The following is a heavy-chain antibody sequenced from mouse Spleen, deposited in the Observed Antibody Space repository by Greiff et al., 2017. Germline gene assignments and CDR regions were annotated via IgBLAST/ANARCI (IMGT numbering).Heavy chain of an antibody. CDR3: ARGETYYRYDAWFAY. J-gene: IGHJ3*01. CDR1: GYTFTSYW. Sequence: VKLQQPGAELVKPGASVKLSCKASGYTFTSYWMHWVKQRPGQGLEWIGEIDPSDSYTNYNQKFKGKATLTVDKSSSTAYMQLSSLTSEDSAVYYCARGETYYRYDAWFAYWGQGTLVTVSA. V-gene: IGHV1-69*02. CDR2: IDPSDSYT. D-gene: IGHD2-14*01.